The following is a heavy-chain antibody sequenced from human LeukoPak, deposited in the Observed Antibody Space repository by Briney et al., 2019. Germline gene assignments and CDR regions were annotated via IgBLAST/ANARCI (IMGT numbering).Heavy chain of an antibody. Sequence: GGSLRLSCAASGFTFSSYWMSWVRQAPGKGLEWVASIKQDGSEKYYVDSVKGRFTISRDNAKNSLYLQMNSLRAEGTAVYYCAREHSVVVVAANYYYMDVWGKGTTVTVSS. CDR1: GFTFSSYW. CDR3: AREHSVVVVAANYYYMDV. V-gene: IGHV3-7*01. CDR2: IKQDGSEK. D-gene: IGHD2-15*01. J-gene: IGHJ6*03.